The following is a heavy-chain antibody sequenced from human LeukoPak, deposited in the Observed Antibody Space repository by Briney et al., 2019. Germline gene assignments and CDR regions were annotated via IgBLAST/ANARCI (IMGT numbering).Heavy chain of an antibody. V-gene: IGHV4-31*03. CDR2: IYDSRFT. Sequence: SQTLSLTCTVSGGSISSGGHYWSWIRQYPGEGLEWIGCIYDSRFTYYNTSFKSRVAISVDSSENQLSLKLSSVTAADTAIYYCAGGFDSSKMAYWGQGTLVTVSP. CDR3: AGGFDSSKMAY. CDR1: GGSISSGGHY. J-gene: IGHJ4*02. D-gene: IGHD6-13*01.